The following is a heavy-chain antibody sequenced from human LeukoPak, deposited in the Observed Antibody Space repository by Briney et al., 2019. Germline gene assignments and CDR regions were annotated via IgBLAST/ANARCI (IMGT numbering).Heavy chain of an antibody. CDR1: GFTFSNYA. V-gene: IGHV4-34*01. CDR3: ARNWGSGWFDP. J-gene: IGHJ5*02. D-gene: IGHD7-27*01. Sequence: PGGSLRLSCAASGFTFSNYAMHWVRQPPGKGLEWIGEINHSGSTNYNPSLKSRVTISVDTSKNQFSLKLSSVTAADTAVYYCARNWGSGWFDPWGQGTLVTVSS. CDR2: INHSGST.